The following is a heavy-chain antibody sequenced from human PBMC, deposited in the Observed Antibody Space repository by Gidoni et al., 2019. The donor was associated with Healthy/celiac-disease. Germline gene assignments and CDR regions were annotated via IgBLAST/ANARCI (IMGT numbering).Heavy chain of an antibody. Sequence: QVQLVEPGGGVVQPGRYLRLSCAASGFTFSSCGMRWVRQAPGKGLEWVAVIWYDGSNKYYADSVKGRFTISRDNSKNTLYLQMNSLRAEDTAVYYCARDRWKLLDYWGQGTLVTVSS. J-gene: IGHJ4*02. CDR3: ARDRWKLLDY. V-gene: IGHV3-33*01. CDR1: GFTFSSCG. D-gene: IGHD1-7*01. CDR2: IWYDGSNK.